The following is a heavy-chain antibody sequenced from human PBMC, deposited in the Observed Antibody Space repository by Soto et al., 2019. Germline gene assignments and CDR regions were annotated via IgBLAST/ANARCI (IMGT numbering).Heavy chain of an antibody. V-gene: IGHV4-34*01. D-gene: IGHD2-15*01. CDR1: GGSFSGYY. J-gene: IGHJ3*02. CDR3: ARDEKYCSGGSCYLGAFDI. CDR2: INHSGST. Sequence: SETLSLTCAVYGGSFSGYYWSWIRQPPGKGLEWIGEINHSGSTNHNPSLKSRVTISVDTSKNQFSLKLSSVTAADTAVYYCARDEKYCSGGSCYLGAFDIWGQGTMVTVSS.